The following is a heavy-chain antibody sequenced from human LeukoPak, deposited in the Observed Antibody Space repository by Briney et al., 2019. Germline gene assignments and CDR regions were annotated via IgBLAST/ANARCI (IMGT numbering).Heavy chain of an antibody. V-gene: IGHV4-59*01. CDR2: IYYSGST. CDR1: GDSMNFYY. J-gene: IGHJ4*02. CDR3: GRGRYGWIPLDS. D-gene: IGHD5-18*01. Sequence: SETLSLTCTVSGDSMNFYYWSWIRQPPGKGLEWIGYIYYSGSTNYNPSLKSRVTISVDTSKNQFTLKLNSVTAADTAVYYYGRGRYGWIPLDSWGQGTLVTVSS.